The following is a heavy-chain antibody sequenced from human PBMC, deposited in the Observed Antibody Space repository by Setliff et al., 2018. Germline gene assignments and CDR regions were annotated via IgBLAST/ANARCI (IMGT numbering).Heavy chain of an antibody. CDR1: GFTFSNHW. CDR3: ARWTARAVDY. V-gene: IGHV3-7*03. Sequence: PGGSLRLSCAASGFTFSNHWMTWVRQAPGKRLEWVANIKQDGSDKYYVDSVKGRFTVSRDNAKNSLYLQMSSLRAEDTAVYYCARWTARAVDYWGQGTLVTVSS. J-gene: IGHJ4*02. CDR2: IKQDGSDK. D-gene: IGHD6-6*01.